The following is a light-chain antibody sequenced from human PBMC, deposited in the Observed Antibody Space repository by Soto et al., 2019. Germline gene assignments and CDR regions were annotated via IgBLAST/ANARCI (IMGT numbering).Light chain of an antibody. V-gene: IGKV3-20*01. J-gene: IGKJ2*01. Sequence: VLTQSPGTLSLSPGERATLSCRASQSVSRYLVWYQQKPGQAPRLLIYGASSRASGIPDRFSGSGSGTDFTLTINRLGPEDSAVYYCQQYNNWPYTFGQGTKLEIK. CDR1: QSVSRY. CDR3: QQYNNWPYT. CDR2: GAS.